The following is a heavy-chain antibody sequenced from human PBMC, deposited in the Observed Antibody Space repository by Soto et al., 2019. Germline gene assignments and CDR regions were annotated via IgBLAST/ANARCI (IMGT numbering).Heavy chain of an antibody. Sequence: QVQLVQSGAEVKKPGASVKVSCKASGYTFTSYYMHWVRQAPGQGLEWMGIINPSGGSTSYAQKFQGRVTMTRDTSTSTVYMELSSLRSEDTAVYYCARWGDEGSGWYFLPRTSPFDYWGQGTLVTVSS. J-gene: IGHJ4*02. D-gene: IGHD6-19*01. V-gene: IGHV1-46*01. CDR1: GYTFTSYY. CDR3: ARWGDEGSGWYFLPRTSPFDY. CDR2: INPSGGST.